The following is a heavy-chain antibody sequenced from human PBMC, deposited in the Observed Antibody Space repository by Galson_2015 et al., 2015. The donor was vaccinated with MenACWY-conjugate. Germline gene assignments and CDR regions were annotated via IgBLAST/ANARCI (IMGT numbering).Heavy chain of an antibody. CDR2: INSDGSST. J-gene: IGHJ4*02. V-gene: IGHV3-74*01. D-gene: IGHD2-2*01. CDR3: AQYCSSTSCYAGKGG. CDR1: GFTFSSYW. Sequence: SLRLSCAASGFTFSSYWMHWVRQAPGKGLVWVSRINSDGSSTSYADSVKGRFTISRDNAKNTLYLQMNSLRAEDTAVYYCAQYCSSTSCYAGKGGWGQGTLVTVSP.